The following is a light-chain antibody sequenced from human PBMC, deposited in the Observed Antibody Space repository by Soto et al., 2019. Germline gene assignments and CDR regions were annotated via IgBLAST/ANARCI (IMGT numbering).Light chain of an antibody. CDR2: KAS. CDR3: QHYNSYSEA. CDR1: QTISSW. J-gene: IGKJ1*01. V-gene: IGKV1-5*03. Sequence: DIQMTQSPSTLSGSVGDRVTITCRASQTISSWLAWYQQKPGKAPKLLIYKASTLKSGVPSRFRGSGSGTECTLTISSLQPDDFATYYCQHYNSYSEAFGQGTKVELK.